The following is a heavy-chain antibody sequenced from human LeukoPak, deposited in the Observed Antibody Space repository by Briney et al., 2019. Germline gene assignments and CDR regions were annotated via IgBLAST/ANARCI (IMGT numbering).Heavy chain of an antibody. CDR3: ARGPSYYDILTGYTI. D-gene: IGHD3-9*01. V-gene: IGHV3-30-3*01. CDR1: GFTFSNYT. Sequence: PGGSPRLSCAASGFTFSNYTIHWVRQAPGKGLEWVAVISYDGSNKYYAYSVKGRFTISRDNSKNTLYLQMNSLRTEDTAAYYCARGPSYYDILTGYTIWGQGTLVTASS. J-gene: IGHJ4*02. CDR2: ISYDGSNK.